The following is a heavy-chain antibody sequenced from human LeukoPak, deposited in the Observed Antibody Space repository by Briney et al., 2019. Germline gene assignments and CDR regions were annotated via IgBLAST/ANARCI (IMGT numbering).Heavy chain of an antibody. Sequence: ASVKVSCKASGYTFTCYYMHWVRQAPGQGLEWMGWINPNSGGTNYAQKFQGWVTMTRDTSISTAYMELSRLRSDDTAVYYCARAERAGYSGPNAFDIWGQGTMVTVSS. D-gene: IGHD5-12*01. CDR1: GYTFTCYY. CDR2: INPNSGGT. J-gene: IGHJ3*02. CDR3: ARAERAGYSGPNAFDI. V-gene: IGHV1-2*04.